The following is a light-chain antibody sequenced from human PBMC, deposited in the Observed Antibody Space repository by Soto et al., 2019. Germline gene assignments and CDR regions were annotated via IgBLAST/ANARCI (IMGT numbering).Light chain of an antibody. CDR3: QQYGSSPLT. Sequence: EIVLTQSPGTLSLSPGERATLXXXXSQSVDSTYLAWYQQKPDQSPRLLIYATSTRAAGIPDRFSGGGSGTDFTLTISRLEPEDFAVYYCQQYGSSPLTFGGGTKVDIK. CDR2: ATS. CDR1: QSVDSTY. J-gene: IGKJ4*01. V-gene: IGKV3-20*01.